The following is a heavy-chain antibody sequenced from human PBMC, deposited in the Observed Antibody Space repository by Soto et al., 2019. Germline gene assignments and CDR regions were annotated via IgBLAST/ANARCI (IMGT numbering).Heavy chain of an antibody. D-gene: IGHD6-13*01. CDR3: AKYRAAAGPFFDY. CDR1: GFTFSSYS. CDR2: ISSSGSNI. Sequence: GGSLRLSCAASGFTFSSYSMNWVRQAPGKGLEWVSSISSSGSNIYYADSVKGRFTISRDNAKNTLYLQMNSLRAEDTAVYYCAKYRAAAGPFFDYWGQGTLVTVSS. J-gene: IGHJ4*02. V-gene: IGHV3-21*04.